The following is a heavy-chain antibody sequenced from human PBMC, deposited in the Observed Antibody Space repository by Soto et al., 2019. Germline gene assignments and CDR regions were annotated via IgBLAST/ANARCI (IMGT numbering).Heavy chain of an antibody. Sequence: EVHLLESGGDLVQRGGSLRLSCAASGFTFNSYAMSWVRQAPGKGLEWVSAIGSDGTAIQYADSVKGRFTISKDNSNDMLYLQMNSLRAEDTAVYYCVRPGLTVPGTRYFDHWGQGALVTVSS. J-gene: IGHJ4*02. CDR3: VRPGLTVPGTRYFDH. D-gene: IGHD6-19*01. CDR1: GFTFNSYA. CDR2: IGSDGTAI. V-gene: IGHV3-23*05.